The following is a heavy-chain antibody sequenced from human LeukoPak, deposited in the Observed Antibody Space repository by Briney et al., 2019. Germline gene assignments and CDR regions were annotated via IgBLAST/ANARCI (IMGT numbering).Heavy chain of an antibody. CDR2: VSTSGNT. CDR1: GGTISSGSYY. CDR3: ARAIEVPYYFDS. J-gene: IGHJ4*02. V-gene: IGHV4-61*02. Sequence: SETLSLTCTVSGGTISSGSYYWSWIRQPAGKGLEWIGRVSTSGNTMYNPSLKSRVTISIDPSRDQFSLNLNSVTAANTAVYFCARAIEVPYYFDSWGQGTLLTVSS.